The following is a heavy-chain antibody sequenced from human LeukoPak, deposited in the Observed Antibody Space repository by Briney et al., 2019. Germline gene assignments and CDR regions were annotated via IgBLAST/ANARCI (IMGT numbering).Heavy chain of an antibody. D-gene: IGHD3-10*01. CDR2: IHYDGSNN. J-gene: IGHJ4*02. CDR3: AKDGPYYGSGAMYYFDF. Sequence: GGSLRLSCAASGFTFSSYAMHWVRQAPGKGLEWVAFIHYDGSNNYYADSVKGRFTISRDNSKNTLYVQMSSLRAEDTAVYYCAKDGPYYGSGAMYYFDFWGQGTPVTVSS. CDR1: GFTFSSYA. V-gene: IGHV3-30*02.